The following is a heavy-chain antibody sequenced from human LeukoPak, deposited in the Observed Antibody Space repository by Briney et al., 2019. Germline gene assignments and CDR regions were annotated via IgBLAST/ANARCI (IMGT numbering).Heavy chain of an antibody. V-gene: IGHV1-46*01. J-gene: IGHJ5*02. Sequence: VASVKVSCKASGYTFTSYYMHWVRQAPGQGLEWMGIINPSGGSTSYAQKFQGRVTMTWDTSTSTVYMELSSLRSEDTAVYYCARGDSPRPWLRPHHWFDPWGQGTLVTVSS. D-gene: IGHD5-12*01. CDR2: INPSGGST. CDR1: GYTFTSYY. CDR3: ARGDSPRPWLRPHHWFDP.